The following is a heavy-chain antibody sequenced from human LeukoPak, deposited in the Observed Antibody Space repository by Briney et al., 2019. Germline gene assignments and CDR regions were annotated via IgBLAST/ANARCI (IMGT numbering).Heavy chain of an antibody. CDR1: GFTFSNYD. V-gene: IGHV3-13*01. J-gene: IGHJ4*02. CDR3: ASYSPPDSSGYYADY. D-gene: IGHD3-22*01. CDR2: IGTAGDT. Sequence: GGSLRLSCAASGFTFSNYDMHWVRQATGKGLEWVSAIGTAGDTYYPGSVKGRFTISRENAKNSLYPQMNSLRAGDTAVYYCASYSPPDSSGYYADYWGQGTLVTVSS.